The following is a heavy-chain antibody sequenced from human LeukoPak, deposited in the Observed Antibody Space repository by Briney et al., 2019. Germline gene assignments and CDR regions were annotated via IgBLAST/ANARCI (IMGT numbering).Heavy chain of an antibody. CDR2: MNSDGSTT. CDR3: VRALMGTSDH. CDR1: GFSFSTNW. D-gene: IGHD7-27*01. Sequence: GGSLRLSCAASGFSFSTNWMHWVRQGPGKGLVWVSRMNSDGSTTNYADSVKGRFTISRDNAKNTLYLQMNSLRAEDTAVYYCVRALMGTSDHWGQGSLVTVSS. V-gene: IGHV3-74*01. J-gene: IGHJ4*02.